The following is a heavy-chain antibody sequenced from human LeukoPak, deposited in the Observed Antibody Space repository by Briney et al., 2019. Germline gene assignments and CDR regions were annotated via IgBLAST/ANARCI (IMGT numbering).Heavy chain of an antibody. CDR2: IYYSGST. CDR1: GGSISSGDYY. V-gene: IGHV4-30-4*01. CDR3: ARGWEEAAAGT. J-gene: IGHJ5*02. Sequence: SQTLSLTCTVSGGSISSGDYYWSWVRQPPGKGLEWIGCIYYSGSTYYNPSLKSRVTISVDTSKNQFSLKLSSVTAADTAVYYCARGWEEAAAGTWGQGTLVTVSS. D-gene: IGHD6-13*01.